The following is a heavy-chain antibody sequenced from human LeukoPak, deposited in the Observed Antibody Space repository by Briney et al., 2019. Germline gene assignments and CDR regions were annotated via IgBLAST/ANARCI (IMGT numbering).Heavy chain of an antibody. CDR1: GFTFSSYA. Sequence: GESLRLSCAGSGFTFSSYAMSWVRQAPGKGREWGSTLSGSGGTTYYADSVKGRCTISRDNSKNTLYLQMSRLRAEDTALYYCAKYCSSSSCSNRGAYYGMDVWGQGTTVTVSS. CDR2: LSGSGGTT. CDR3: AKYCSSSSCSNRGAYYGMDV. V-gene: IGHV3-23*01. J-gene: IGHJ6*02. D-gene: IGHD2-2*01.